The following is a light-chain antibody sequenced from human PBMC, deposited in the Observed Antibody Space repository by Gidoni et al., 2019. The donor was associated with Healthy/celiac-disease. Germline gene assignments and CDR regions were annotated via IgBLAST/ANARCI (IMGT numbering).Light chain of an antibody. V-gene: IGLV2-14*01. J-gene: IGLJ2*01. Sequence: QSALTQPASVSGSPGQSITISCTGTSSDVGGYNYVSCDQQHPGKAPKLMIYEFSNRPSGVSNRFSGSKSGNTASLTISGLQAEDEADYYCSSYTSSSTPLVFGGGTKLTVL. CDR3: SSYTSSSTPLV. CDR1: SSDVGGYNY. CDR2: EFS.